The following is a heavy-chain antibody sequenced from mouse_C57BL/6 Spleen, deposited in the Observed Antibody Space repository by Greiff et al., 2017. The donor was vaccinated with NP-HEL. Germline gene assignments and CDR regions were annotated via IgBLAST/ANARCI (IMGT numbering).Heavy chain of an antibody. D-gene: IGHD1-1*01. CDR2: IYPRSGNT. V-gene: IGHV1-81*01. CDR3: ARMGIYYYGSSYGYFDV. CDR1: GYTFTSYG. J-gene: IGHJ1*03. Sequence: QVQLQQSGAELARPGASVKLSCKASGYTFTSYGISWVKQRTGQGLEWIGEIYPRSGNTYYNEKFKGKATLTADKSSSTAYMELRSLTSEDSAVYFCARMGIYYYGSSYGYFDVWGTGTTVTVSS.